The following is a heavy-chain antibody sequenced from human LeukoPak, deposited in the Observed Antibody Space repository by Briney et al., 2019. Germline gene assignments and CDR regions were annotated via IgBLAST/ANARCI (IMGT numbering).Heavy chain of an antibody. V-gene: IGHV3-64*01. CDR3: ARSDPGDGYNWHYYYGMDV. Sequence: AGESLRLSCAASGFTFSSYAMHWVRQAPGKGLEYVSAISSNGGSTYYANSVKGRFTISRDNSKNTLYLQMGSLRAEDMAVYYCARSDPGDGYNWHYYYGMDVWGQGTTVTVSS. CDR1: GFTFSSYA. D-gene: IGHD5-24*01. J-gene: IGHJ6*02. CDR2: ISSNGGST.